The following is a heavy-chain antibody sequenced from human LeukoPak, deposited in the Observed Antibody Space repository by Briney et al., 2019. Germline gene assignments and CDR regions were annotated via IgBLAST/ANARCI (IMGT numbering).Heavy chain of an antibody. J-gene: IGHJ4*02. CDR3: ARGYSDFWSGYGYFGY. CDR2: INHSGST. D-gene: IGHD3-3*02. V-gene: IGHV4-34*01. Sequence: SETLSLTCAVYGGSFSGYYWSWIRQPPGKGLEWIGEINHSGSTNYNPSLKSRVTISVDTSKNQFSLKLSSVTAADTAVYYCARGYSDFWSGYGYFGYWGQGTLVTVSS. CDR1: GGSFSGYY.